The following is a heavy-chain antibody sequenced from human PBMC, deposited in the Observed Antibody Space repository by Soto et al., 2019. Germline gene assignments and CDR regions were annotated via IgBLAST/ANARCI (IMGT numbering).Heavy chain of an antibody. CDR2: INPNRGNI. CDR3: ARGRASGSYYLLDY. CDR1: GNTFTSYD. Sequence: VKVSCKASGNTFTSYDINWVRQATVHGLEWMGWINPNRGNIGYAQKFQGRVTMTTDTAIRTAYMEASRLRSDEPPVYYCARGRASGSYYLLDYWGQGTLGTVSS. D-gene: IGHD3-10*01. V-gene: IGHV1-8*01. J-gene: IGHJ4*02.